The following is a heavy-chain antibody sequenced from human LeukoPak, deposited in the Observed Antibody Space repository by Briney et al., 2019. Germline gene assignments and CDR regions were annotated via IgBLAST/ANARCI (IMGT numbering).Heavy chain of an antibody. Sequence: GGSLRLSCAASGFTFSSYAMSWVRQAPGKGLELVSALSGSGDDTYYADSVKGRFTISRDNSKNTLYLQMNSLRAEDTAVYYCTVQRGGDGYNTFDYWGQGTLVTVSS. CDR3: TVQRGGDGYNTFDY. J-gene: IGHJ4*02. D-gene: IGHD5-24*01. CDR2: LSGSGDDT. CDR1: GFTFSSYA. V-gene: IGHV3-23*01.